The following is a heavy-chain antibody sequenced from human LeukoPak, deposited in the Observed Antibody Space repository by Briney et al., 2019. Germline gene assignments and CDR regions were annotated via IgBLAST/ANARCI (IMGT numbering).Heavy chain of an antibody. CDR3: ARGRRLLWFGGSFDY. Sequence: SETLSLTCTVSGGSISSYYWSWIRQPAGKGLEWIGRIYTSGSTNYNPSLKSRVTMSVDTSKNQFSLKLSSATAAATAVYYCARGRRLLWFGGSFDYWGQGTLVTVSS. V-gene: IGHV4-4*07. CDR1: GGSISSYY. J-gene: IGHJ4*02. CDR2: IYTSGST. D-gene: IGHD3-10*01.